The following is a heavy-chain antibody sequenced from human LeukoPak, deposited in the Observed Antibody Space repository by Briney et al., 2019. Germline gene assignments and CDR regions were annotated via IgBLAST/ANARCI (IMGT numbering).Heavy chain of an antibody. Sequence: PGGSLRLSCAASGFTFSSYAMSWVRQAPGKGLEWVSAISGSGGSTYYADSVKGRFTISRDNSKNTLYLQMNSLRAEDTAVYYCAKWTWTGIAAAFDAFGIWGQGTMVTVSS. CDR1: GFTFSSYA. D-gene: IGHD6-13*01. CDR3: AKWTWTGIAAAFDAFGI. CDR2: ISGSGGST. J-gene: IGHJ3*02. V-gene: IGHV3-23*01.